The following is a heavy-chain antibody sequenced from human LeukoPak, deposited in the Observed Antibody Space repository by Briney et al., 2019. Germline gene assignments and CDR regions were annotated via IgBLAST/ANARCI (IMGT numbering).Heavy chain of an antibody. V-gene: IGHV4-39*07. CDR3: ARRRASGYSTYGY. D-gene: IGHD3-3*01. J-gene: IGHJ4*02. CDR1: GGSISTSNYY. CDR2: IFYSGST. Sequence: PSETLSLTCTVSGGSISTSNYYWGWIRQPPGKGLEWIGNIFYSGSTYYSPSLRSRVTISLDTSRNQFSLKLSSVTAADTAVYYCARRRASGYSTYGYWGQGTLVTVSS.